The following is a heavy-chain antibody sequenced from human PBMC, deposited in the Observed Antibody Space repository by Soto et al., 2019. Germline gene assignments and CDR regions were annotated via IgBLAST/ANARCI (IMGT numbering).Heavy chain of an antibody. Sequence: SETLSHTCTVSGGSSISSSYYWGWIRKPPGKGLEWIGSIYYSGSTYYNPSLKSRVTISVDTSRNQFSLKLSSVTAADTAVYYCARLFPRVVPAAIYFDYWGQGTLVTVSS. CDR3: ARLFPRVVPAAIYFDY. D-gene: IGHD2-2*01. J-gene: IGHJ4*02. CDR1: GGSSISSSYY. V-gene: IGHV4-39*01. CDR2: IYYSGST.